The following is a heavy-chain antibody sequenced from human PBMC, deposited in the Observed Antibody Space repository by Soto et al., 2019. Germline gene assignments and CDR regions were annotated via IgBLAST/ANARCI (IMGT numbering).Heavy chain of an antibody. V-gene: IGHV4-61*01. CDR2: VYYSGST. J-gene: IGHJ2*01. D-gene: IGHD4-17*01. Sequence: QVQLQESGPGLVKPSETLSLTCTVSGGSVSSGRYYWSWIRQPPGKGLEWIGYVYYSGSTNYNPSLKSRVNESVDTSKNQFSLKLSSVTSADTAVYYCARLRLAATANWYFDLWGRGTLVTVSS. CDR3: ARLRLAATANWYFDL. CDR1: GGSVSSGRYY.